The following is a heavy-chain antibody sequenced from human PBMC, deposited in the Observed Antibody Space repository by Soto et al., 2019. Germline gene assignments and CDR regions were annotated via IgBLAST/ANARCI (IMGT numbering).Heavy chain of an antibody. Sequence: QVQLVQSGAEVKKPGASVKVSCKASGYTFTGYYMHWVRQAPGQGLEWMGWINPNSGGTNYAQKFQCRVTMTRDTSISTAYMELSRLRSDDTAAYYCARAIGGVVVVITTFDYWGQGTLVTVSS. V-gene: IGHV1-2*02. J-gene: IGHJ4*02. D-gene: IGHD3-22*01. CDR2: INPNSGGT. CDR1: GYTFTGYY. CDR3: ARAIGGVVVVITTFDY.